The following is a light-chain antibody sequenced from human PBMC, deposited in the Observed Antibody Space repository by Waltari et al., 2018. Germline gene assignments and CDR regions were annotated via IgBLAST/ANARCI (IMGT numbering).Light chain of an antibody. CDR2: KDN. V-gene: IGLV3-25*03. CDR1: TLPRHD. J-gene: IGLJ3*02. Sequence: SYKLTQAPSVSVSPGQTARNTCSGETLPRHDAYWYQQKPSEAPVMVIFKDNARPSGIPERFSGSSSGTTVTLTISGGQAEDEADYFCQSADRNGVVFGGGTKLTVL. CDR3: QSADRNGVV.